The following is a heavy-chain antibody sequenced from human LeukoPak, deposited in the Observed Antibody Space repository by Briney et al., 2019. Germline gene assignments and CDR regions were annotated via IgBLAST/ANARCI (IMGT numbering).Heavy chain of an antibody. J-gene: IGHJ5*02. CDR3: AKSRPVGVSWFDP. CDR1: GFTFSSYA. V-gene: IGHV3-23*01. D-gene: IGHD3-16*01. Sequence: PGGSLRLSCAAAGFTFSSYAMSWVRQAPGKGLEWVPAISGSAGSTYYADSVKGRFTISRDNSKNPLYLQMNSLRAEDTAVYYCAKSRPVGVSWFDPWGPGTLVTVSS. CDR2: ISGSAGST.